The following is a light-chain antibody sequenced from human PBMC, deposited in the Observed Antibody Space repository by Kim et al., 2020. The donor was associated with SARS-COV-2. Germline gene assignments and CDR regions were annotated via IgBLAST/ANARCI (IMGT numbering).Light chain of an antibody. Sequence: SASVGDRVTLTCRASQSISTFLHWYQQTPGKAPRLLIYDASSLQTGVPSRFSGSGSGTDFTLTISSLRREDFTTYYCQQGHNFPRTFGQGTKLEL. CDR3: QQGHNFPRT. CDR2: DAS. CDR1: QSISTF. V-gene: IGKV1-39*01. J-gene: IGKJ2*02.